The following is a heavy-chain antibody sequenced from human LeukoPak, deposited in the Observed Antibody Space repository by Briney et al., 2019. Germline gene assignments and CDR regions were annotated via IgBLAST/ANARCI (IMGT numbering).Heavy chain of an antibody. Sequence: ASVKVSCKASGYTFTGYYMHWVRQAPGQGLXWMGWMRPNSDDTNYAQRFQGRVSMTRDTSISTAYMELSSLRSDDTAVYYCARDARTHYYDSSGSFDYWGQGTLVTVSS. CDR1: GYTFTGYY. CDR2: MRPNSDDT. CDR3: ARDARTHYYDSSGSFDY. V-gene: IGHV1-2*02. D-gene: IGHD3-22*01. J-gene: IGHJ4*02.